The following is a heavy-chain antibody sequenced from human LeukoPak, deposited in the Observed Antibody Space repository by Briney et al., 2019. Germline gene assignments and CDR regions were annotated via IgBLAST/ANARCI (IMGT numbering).Heavy chain of an antibody. CDR3: GAIFGAAIAGGY. CDR1: GDSISSSSYY. CDR2: IYYSGNT. V-gene: IGHV4-39*01. Sequence: SETLSLTCTVSGDSISSSSYYWGWIRQPPGNGLEWIGTIYYSGNTYYSPSLKSRVSISIDTSKNQFSLKLSSVTAADTAVYYCGAIFGAAIAGGYWGQGTLVTVSS. D-gene: IGHD3-3*01. J-gene: IGHJ4*02.